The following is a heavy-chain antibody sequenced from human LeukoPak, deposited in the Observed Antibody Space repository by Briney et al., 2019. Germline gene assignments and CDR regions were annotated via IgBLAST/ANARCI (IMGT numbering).Heavy chain of an antibody. D-gene: IGHD3-9*01. CDR2: ISYSGNT. Sequence: PSETLSLTCTVSGGSISSSSYYWGWIRQPPGKGLEWIGSISYSGNTYYNPSLKSRVTISVDTSKNQFSLKLSSVTAADTAVYYCARERSYYDILTGYPHYYYMDVWGKGTTVTVSS. J-gene: IGHJ6*03. V-gene: IGHV4-39*07. CDR3: ARERSYYDILTGYPHYYYMDV. CDR1: GGSISSSSYY.